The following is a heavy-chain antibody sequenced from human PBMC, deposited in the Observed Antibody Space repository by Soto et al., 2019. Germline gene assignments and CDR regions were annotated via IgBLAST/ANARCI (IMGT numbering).Heavy chain of an antibody. D-gene: IGHD1-26*01. CDR3: ARYTSTTNYYYYGMDV. CDR2: IYYSGST. V-gene: IGHV4-59*12. J-gene: IGHJ6*02. CDR1: GGSISSYY. Sequence: GTLSLTCTVSGGSISSYYWSWIRQPPGKGLEWIGYIYYSGSTNYNPSLKSRVTISVDTSKNQFSLKLSSVTAADTAVYYCARYTSTTNYYYYGMDVWGQGTTVTVSS.